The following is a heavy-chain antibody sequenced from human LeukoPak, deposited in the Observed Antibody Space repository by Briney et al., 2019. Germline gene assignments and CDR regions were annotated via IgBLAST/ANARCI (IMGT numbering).Heavy chain of an antibody. Sequence: GGSLRLSCAASGFTFSSYAMHWVRQAPGKGLEWVAVISYDGSNKYYADSVKGRFTISRDNSKNTLYLQMNSLRAEDTAVYYCAREYGGGYSYGNWFDPWGQGTLVTVSS. CDR3: AREYGGGYSYGNWFDP. CDR1: GFTFSSYA. V-gene: IGHV3-30*01. CDR2: ISYDGSNK. J-gene: IGHJ5*02. D-gene: IGHD5-18*01.